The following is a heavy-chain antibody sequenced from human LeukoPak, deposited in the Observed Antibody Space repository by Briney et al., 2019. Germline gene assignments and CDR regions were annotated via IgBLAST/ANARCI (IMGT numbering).Heavy chain of an antibody. CDR3: AKFSEVTTAEYLQH. Sequence: GGSLRLSCVVSGFTFSEYWMTWVRQAPGKGLEWVANIKEDGGQKHYVDSVKGRFTISRDNSKNTLYLQMNSLRAEDTAVYYCAKFSEVTTAEYLQHWGQGTLVTVSS. D-gene: IGHD3-3*01. CDR1: GFTFSEYW. V-gene: IGHV3-7*03. J-gene: IGHJ1*01. CDR2: IKEDGGQK.